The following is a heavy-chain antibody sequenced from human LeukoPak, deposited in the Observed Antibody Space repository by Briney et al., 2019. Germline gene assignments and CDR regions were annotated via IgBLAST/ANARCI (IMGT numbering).Heavy chain of an antibody. CDR1: GFTFSSYW. Sequence: PGGSLRLSCAASGFTFSSYWMSWVRQAPGKGLEWVANIKQDGSEKYYVDSVKGRFTISRDNAKNSLYLQMNSLRAEDTAVYYCADEGPYYYDSSGYQHWGQGTLVTVSS. D-gene: IGHD3-22*01. CDR3: ADEGPYYYDSSGYQH. J-gene: IGHJ1*01. CDR2: IKQDGSEK. V-gene: IGHV3-7*03.